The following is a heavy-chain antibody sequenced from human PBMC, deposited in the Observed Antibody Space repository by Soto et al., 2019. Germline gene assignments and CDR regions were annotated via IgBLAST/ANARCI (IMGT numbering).Heavy chain of an antibody. CDR3: ARADTMVRGVYYYYGMDV. V-gene: IGHV1-2*04. D-gene: IGHD3-10*01. CDR1: GYTFTGYY. CDR2: INPNSGGT. J-gene: IGHJ6*02. Sequence: VKVSCKASGYTFTGYYMHWVRQAPGQGLEWMGWINPNSGGTNYAQKFQGWVTMTRDTSISTAYMELSRLRSDDTAVYYCARADTMVRGVYYYYGMDVWGQGTTVTV.